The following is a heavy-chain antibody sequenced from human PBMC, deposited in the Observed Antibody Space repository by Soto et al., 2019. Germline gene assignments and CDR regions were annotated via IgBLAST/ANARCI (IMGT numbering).Heavy chain of an antibody. CDR1: GFTVSTNY. CDR2: IYSGGST. D-gene: IGHD2-2*01. CDR3: ARDSASWVPATMRYYYYMDV. J-gene: IGHJ6*03. V-gene: IGHV3-66*01. Sequence: QPGGSLRLSCAASGFTVSTNYMSWVRQAPGKGLEWVSVIYSGGSTYYTDSVKGRFTISRDNSKNTLYLQMNSLRADDTAVYYCARDSASWVPATMRYYYYMDVWGKGTTVTVSS.